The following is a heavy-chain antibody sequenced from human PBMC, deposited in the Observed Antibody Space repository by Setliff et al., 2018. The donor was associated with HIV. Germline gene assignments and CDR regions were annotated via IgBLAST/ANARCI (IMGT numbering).Heavy chain of an antibody. J-gene: IGHJ5*01. CDR1: GYSINSGFS. Sequence: ASETLSLTCAASGYSINSGFSRAWIRQPPGQGPQWIGSIYQSGSIYYNPSLQSRVTISVDSSKNQFSLNLFSVTAADTAVYYCARPRRVRSRAWYWFD. V-gene: IGHV4-38-2*01. CDR3: ARPRRVRSRAWYWFD. D-gene: IGHD6-19*01. CDR2: IYQSGSI.